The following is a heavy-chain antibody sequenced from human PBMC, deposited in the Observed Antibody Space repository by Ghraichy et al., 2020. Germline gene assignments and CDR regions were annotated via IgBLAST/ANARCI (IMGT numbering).Heavy chain of an antibody. CDR2: INPSGGST. CDR1: GYTFTSYY. D-gene: IGHD6-13*01. Sequence: ASVKVSCKASGYTFTSYYMHWVRQAPGQGLEWMGIINPSGGSTSYAQKFQGRVTMTRDTSTSTVYMELSSLRSEDTAVYYCARDRFPIAAAGTGYFQHWGQGTLVTVSS. V-gene: IGHV1-46*01. J-gene: IGHJ1*01. CDR3: ARDRFPIAAAGTGYFQH.